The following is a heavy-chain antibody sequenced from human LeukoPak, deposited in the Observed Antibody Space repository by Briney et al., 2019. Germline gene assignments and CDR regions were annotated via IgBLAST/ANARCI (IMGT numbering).Heavy chain of an antibody. D-gene: IGHD2-2*01. CDR2: IKQDGSEK. CDR1: GFTFSSYW. CDR3: ARDYAVVLPAAIYSYYYYYMDV. J-gene: IGHJ6*03. Sequence: PGGSLRLSCAASGFTFSSYWMSWVRQAPGKGLEWVANIKQDGSEKYYVDSVKGRFTISRDNAKNSLYLQMNSLRAEDTAVYYCARDYAVVLPAAIYSYYYYYMDVWGKGTTVTVSS. V-gene: IGHV3-7*01.